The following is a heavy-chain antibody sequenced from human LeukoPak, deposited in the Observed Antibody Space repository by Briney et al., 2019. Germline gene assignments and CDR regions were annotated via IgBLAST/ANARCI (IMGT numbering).Heavy chain of an antibody. Sequence: PGGSLRLSCSASGFTFRSYAMAWVRQAPGTGLGWVSAISNSGRNTYYADSVKGRFTISRDNSKNTLYLEMNSLRAEDTAVYYCTTVERWLLNSSPFWGQGTLVTVSS. V-gene: IGHV3-23*01. D-gene: IGHD5-24*01. CDR3: TTVERWLLNSSPF. CDR2: ISNSGRNT. CDR1: GFTFRSYA. J-gene: IGHJ4*02.